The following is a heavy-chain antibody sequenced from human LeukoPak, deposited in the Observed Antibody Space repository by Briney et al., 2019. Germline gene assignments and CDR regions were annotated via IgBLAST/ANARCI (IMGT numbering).Heavy chain of an antibody. Sequence: SETLSLTCTVSGGSISSYYWSWIRQPPGKGLEWIGYIYYSGSTNYNPSLKSRVTISVDTSKNQFSLKLSSVTAADTAVYYCARVGATTFYAFDIWGQGTMVTVSS. V-gene: IGHV4-59*01. J-gene: IGHJ3*02. CDR3: ARVGATTFYAFDI. CDR2: IYYSGST. CDR1: GGSISSYY. D-gene: IGHD1-26*01.